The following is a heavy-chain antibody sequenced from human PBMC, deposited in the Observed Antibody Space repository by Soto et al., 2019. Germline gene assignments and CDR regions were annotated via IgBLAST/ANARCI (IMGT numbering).Heavy chain of an antibody. CDR2: ISNDGSTE. CDR3: ARDHYYDSSGFNDY. J-gene: IGHJ4*02. Sequence: QVQLVESGGGVVQPGKSPRLSCAASGFTFNNYAMHWVRQAPGKGLEWVAIISNDGSTEDYADSVKGRFSISRDNSENTLSLQMNSLKAEDTAVYYCARDHYYDSSGFNDYWGQGTLVTVSS. V-gene: IGHV3-30-3*01. D-gene: IGHD3-22*01. CDR1: GFTFNNYA.